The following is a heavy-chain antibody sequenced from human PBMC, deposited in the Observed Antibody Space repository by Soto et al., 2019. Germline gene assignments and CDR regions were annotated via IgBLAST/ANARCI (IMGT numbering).Heavy chain of an antibody. D-gene: IGHD6-13*01. CDR1: GYTFTNYD. CDR2: MNPNSGNT. Sequence: EASVKVSCKASGYTFTNYDINWVRQTSGQGLEWMGWMNPNSGNTGYAQKFQGRVTMTSDTSISTAYMELTSLRSEDTAVYYCARRLAAAGYLPDYWGPGTLVTVSS. CDR3: ARRLAAAGYLPDY. V-gene: IGHV1-8*01. J-gene: IGHJ4*01.